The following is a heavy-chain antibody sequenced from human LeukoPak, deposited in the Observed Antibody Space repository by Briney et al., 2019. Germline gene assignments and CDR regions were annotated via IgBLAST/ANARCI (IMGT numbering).Heavy chain of an antibody. J-gene: IGHJ4*02. CDR2: IYYSGST. CDR3: ARGPDDYGDYQSLQYYFDY. CDR1: GGSISGYY. D-gene: IGHD4-17*01. Sequence: PSETLSLTCTVSGGSISGYYWNWIRQPPGKGLEWIGYIYYSGSTNYNPSLKSRVTISVDTSKNQFSLKLSSVTAADTAVYYCARGPDDYGDYQSLQYYFDYWGQGTLVTVSS. V-gene: IGHV4-59*01.